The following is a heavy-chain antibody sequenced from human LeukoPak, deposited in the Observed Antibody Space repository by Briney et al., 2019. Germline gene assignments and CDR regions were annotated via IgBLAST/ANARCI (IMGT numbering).Heavy chain of an antibody. V-gene: IGHV3-30*18. D-gene: IGHD6-13*01. J-gene: IGHJ4*02. Sequence: GGSLRLSCAASGFTLSSYGMHWVRQAPGKGLEWVAVISYDGSNKYYADSVKGRFTISRDNSKYTLYLQMNSLRAEDTAVYYCAKEAGYSSSWYYNYWGQGTLVTVSS. CDR3: AKEAGYSSSWYYNY. CDR1: GFTLSSYG. CDR2: ISYDGSNK.